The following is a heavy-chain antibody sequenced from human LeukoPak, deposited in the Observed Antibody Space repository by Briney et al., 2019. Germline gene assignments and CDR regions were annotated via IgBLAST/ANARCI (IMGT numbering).Heavy chain of an antibody. Sequence: SETLSLTCTVSGDSMNGYYWSWIRQTPGKGLEWIGIVHYSLPNNFSPSLKSRVTISMDTSRSQFSLILSSVTAADTAVYYCARMVVADTPFDYWGQGTLVTVSS. CDR1: GDSMNGYY. V-gene: IGHV4-59*01. CDR3: ARMVVADTPFDY. CDR2: VHYSLPN. D-gene: IGHD2-15*01. J-gene: IGHJ4*02.